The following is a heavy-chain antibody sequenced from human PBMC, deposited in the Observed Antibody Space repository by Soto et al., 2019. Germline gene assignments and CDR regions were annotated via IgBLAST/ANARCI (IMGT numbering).Heavy chain of an antibody. J-gene: IGHJ6*02. V-gene: IGHV4-4*02. CDR1: GGSISSSNW. CDR3: ARVSGSYYYGMDV. CDR2: IYHSGST. Sequence: QVQLQESGPGLVKPSGTLSLTCAVSGGSISSSNWWSWVRQPPGKGLEWIGEIYHSGSTNYNPSPKRRVPXSXDXXKNQFSLKLSSVTAADTAVYYCARVSGSYYYGMDVWGQGTTVTVSS.